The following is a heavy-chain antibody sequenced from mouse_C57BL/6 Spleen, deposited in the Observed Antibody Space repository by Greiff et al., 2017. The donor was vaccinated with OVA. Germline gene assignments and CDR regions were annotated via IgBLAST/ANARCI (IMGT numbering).Heavy chain of an antibody. D-gene: IGHD1-1*01. CDR1: GFTFTDYY. J-gene: IGHJ1*03. CDR3: ALTTVVANWYFDV. Sequence: VHVKQSGPVLVKPGPSVKISCKASGFTFTDYYMHWVKQSHGKSLEWIGLVYPYNGGTSYNQKFKGKATLTVDTSSSTAYMELNSLTSEDSAVYYCALTTVVANWYFDVWGTGTTVTVSS. CDR2: VYPYNGGT. V-gene: IGHV1-36*01.